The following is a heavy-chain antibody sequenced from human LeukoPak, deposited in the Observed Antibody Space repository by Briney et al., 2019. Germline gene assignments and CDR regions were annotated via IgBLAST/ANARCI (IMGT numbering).Heavy chain of an antibody. CDR2: ISYDGSNK. CDR3: ARDCRMVRGALDY. J-gene: IGHJ4*02. V-gene: IGHV3-30*04. CDR1: GFTFSSYA. Sequence: PGGSLRLSCAASGFTFSSYAMHWVRQAPGKGLEWVAVISYDGSNKYYADSVKGRFTISGDNSKNTLYLQMNSLRAEDTAVYYCARDCRMVRGALDYWGQGTLVTVSS. D-gene: IGHD3-10*01.